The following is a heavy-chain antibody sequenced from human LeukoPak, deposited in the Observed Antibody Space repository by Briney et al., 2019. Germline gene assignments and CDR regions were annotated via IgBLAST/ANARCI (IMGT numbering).Heavy chain of an antibody. CDR2: ISSSSSYI. J-gene: IGHJ4*02. CDR3: ARAQGVVTIFGVVIGY. V-gene: IGHV3-21*01. D-gene: IGHD3-3*01. CDR1: GFTFSSYS. Sequence: GGSLRLSCAASGFTFSSYSINWVRQAPGKGLEWVSSISSSSSYIYYADSVKGRFTISRDNAKNSLYLQMNSLRAEDTAVYYCARAQGVVTIFGVVIGYWGQGILVTVSS.